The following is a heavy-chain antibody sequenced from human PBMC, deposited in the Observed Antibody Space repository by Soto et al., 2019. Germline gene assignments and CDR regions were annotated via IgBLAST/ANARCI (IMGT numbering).Heavy chain of an antibody. CDR1: GFTFTSYY. CDR3: ARGLIYDSSGYYFDY. CDR2: INPSGGST. J-gene: IGHJ4*02. D-gene: IGHD3-22*01. Sequence: SVKVSCKASGFTFTSYYMHWVRQAHGQGLEWMGIINPSGGSTRYAQKFQGRVTMTRDTSTSTVYMELSSLRSEDTAVYYCARGLIYDSSGYYFDYWGQGTLVTVSS. V-gene: IGHV1-46*01.